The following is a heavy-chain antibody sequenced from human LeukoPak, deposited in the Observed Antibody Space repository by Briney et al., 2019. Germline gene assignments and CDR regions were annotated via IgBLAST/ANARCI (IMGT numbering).Heavy chain of an antibody. Sequence: GGSLRLSCAASGFTFSTYSMNWVRQAPGKGLEWVSSISSSSSYIYYADSVKGRFTISRDNSKNTLYLQMNSLRAEDTAVYYCAREMRAWFDPWGQGTLVTVSS. CDR1: GFTFSTYS. CDR3: AREMRAWFDP. CDR2: ISSSSSYI. V-gene: IGHV3-21*01. J-gene: IGHJ5*02.